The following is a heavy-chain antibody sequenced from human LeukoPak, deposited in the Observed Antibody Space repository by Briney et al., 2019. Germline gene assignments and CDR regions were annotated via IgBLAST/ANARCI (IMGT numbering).Heavy chain of an antibody. CDR3: ARFAVVVVPAAAYYGMDV. CDR2: ISSSGSTI. D-gene: IGHD2-2*01. J-gene: IGHJ6*02. V-gene: IGHV3-11*04. CDR1: GFTFSDYY. Sequence: GSLRLSCAASGFTFSDYYMSWIRQAPGKGLEWVSYISSSGSTIYYADSVKGRFTISRDNAKNSLYLQMNSLRAEDTAVYYCARFAVVVVPAAAYYGMDVWGQGTTVTVSS.